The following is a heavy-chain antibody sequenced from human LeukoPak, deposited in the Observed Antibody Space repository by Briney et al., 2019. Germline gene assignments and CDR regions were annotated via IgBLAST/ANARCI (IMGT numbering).Heavy chain of an antibody. J-gene: IGHJ4*02. V-gene: IGHV3-23*01. Sequence: GGSLRLSCAASGFPFSSHAMSWVRQAPGKGLKWVSGISGGGGTTYYADSVKGRFTISRDNSRNTRYLQMSSLRDEDTAVYYCAKDGGVTGYYSRGYLDYWGQGTLVTVSS. D-gene: IGHD3-9*01. CDR1: GFPFSSHA. CDR2: ISGGGGTT. CDR3: AKDGGVTGYYSRGYLDY.